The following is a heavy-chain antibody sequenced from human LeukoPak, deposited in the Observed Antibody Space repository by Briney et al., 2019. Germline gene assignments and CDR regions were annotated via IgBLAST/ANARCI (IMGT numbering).Heavy chain of an antibody. Sequence: ASVKVSCKASGYTLTSYGIGWVRQAPGQGLEWMGWISAYNGNTNYAQKLQGRVTMTTDTSTSTAYMGLRSLSSDDTAVYYCARDVGYGSGSYYNPYNWFDPWGQGTLVTVSS. CDR1: GYTLTSYG. J-gene: IGHJ5*02. CDR2: ISAYNGNT. CDR3: ARDVGYGSGSYYNPYNWFDP. D-gene: IGHD3-10*01. V-gene: IGHV1-18*01.